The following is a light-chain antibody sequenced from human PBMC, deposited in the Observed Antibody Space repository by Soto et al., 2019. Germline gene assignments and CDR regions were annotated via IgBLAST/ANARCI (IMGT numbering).Light chain of an antibody. Sequence: EIVLTQSPATLSLSPGERATNSCRASHSVSSYLDWYQQKPGKDTRLLINNASNRATGIPVRFSGSGSGTDFTLSISSLEPEDFAVYYCQQRSYWTFGQGTKVDIK. CDR3: QQRSYWT. CDR1: HSVSSY. V-gene: IGKV3-11*01. CDR2: NAS. J-gene: IGKJ1*01.